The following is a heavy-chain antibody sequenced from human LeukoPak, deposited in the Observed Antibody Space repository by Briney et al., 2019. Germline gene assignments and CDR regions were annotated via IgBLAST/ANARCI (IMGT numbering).Heavy chain of an antibody. V-gene: IGHV3-30-3*01. CDR3: ARDLSPMVRGVILY. CDR1: GFTFSSYA. Sequence: TGGSLRLSCAASGFTFSSYAMHWVRQAPGKGLEWVAVISYDGSNKYYADSVKGRFTISRDNSKNTLYPQMNSLRAEDTAVYYCARDLSPMVRGVILYWGQGTLVTVSS. CDR2: ISYDGSNK. D-gene: IGHD3-10*01. J-gene: IGHJ4*02.